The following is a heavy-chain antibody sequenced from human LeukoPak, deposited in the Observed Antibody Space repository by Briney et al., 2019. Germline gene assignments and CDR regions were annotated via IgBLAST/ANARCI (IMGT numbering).Heavy chain of an antibody. CDR2: IKQDGSEK. D-gene: IGHD5-18*01. Sequence: SGGSLRLSCAASGFTFSSYWMSWVRQAPGKGLEWVANIKQDGSEKYYVDSVKGRFTISRDNAKNSLYLQMNSLRAEDTAVYYCARESRIQLWSTRGGYFDYWGQGTLVTVSS. J-gene: IGHJ4*02. V-gene: IGHV3-7*01. CDR1: GFTFSSYW. CDR3: ARESRIQLWSTRGGYFDY.